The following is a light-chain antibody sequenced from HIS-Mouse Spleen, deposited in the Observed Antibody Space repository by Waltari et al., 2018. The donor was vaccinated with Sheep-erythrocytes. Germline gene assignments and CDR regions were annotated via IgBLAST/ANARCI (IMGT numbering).Light chain of an antibody. J-gene: IGLJ2*01. CDR2: QDS. CDR1: KLGDKY. Sequence: SYELTQPPSVSVSPGQTASITCSGDKLGDKYACWYQQKPGQSPVLVIYQDSKRPSGIPGRFSGSNSGNTATLTISGTQARDEADYYCQAWDSSTAYVVFGGGTKLTVL. CDR3: QAWDSSTAYVV. V-gene: IGLV3-1*01.